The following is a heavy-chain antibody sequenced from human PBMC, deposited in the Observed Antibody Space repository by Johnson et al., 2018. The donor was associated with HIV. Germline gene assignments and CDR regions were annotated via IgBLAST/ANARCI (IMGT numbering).Heavy chain of an antibody. D-gene: IGHD3-22*01. CDR1: GFTFDDYG. Sequence: VQLVESGGGVVRPGGSLRLSCAASGFTFDDYGMSWVRQAPGKGLEWVSGINLNGGSTGYADSVTGRFTIPRDNAKNSLYLQMNSVRAEDTAVYYCAKEYYYDSSGFPDAFDIWGQGTMVTVSS. J-gene: IGHJ3*02. V-gene: IGHV3-20*04. CDR2: INLNGGST. CDR3: AKEYYYDSSGFPDAFDI.